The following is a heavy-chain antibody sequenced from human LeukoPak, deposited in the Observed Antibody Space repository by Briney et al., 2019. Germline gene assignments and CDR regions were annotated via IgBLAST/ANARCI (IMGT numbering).Heavy chain of an antibody. CDR2: IYYSGST. CDR1: GGSISSYY. V-gene: IGHV4-59*01. J-gene: IGHJ3*02. D-gene: IGHD2-21*02. Sequence: SKTLSLTCTVSGGSISSYYWSWIRQPPGKGLEWIGYIYYSGSTNYNPSLKSRVTISVDTSKNQFSLKLSSVTAADTAVYYCARRVVVTAIQKDDFDIWGQGTMVTVSS. CDR3: ARRVVVTAIQKDDFDI.